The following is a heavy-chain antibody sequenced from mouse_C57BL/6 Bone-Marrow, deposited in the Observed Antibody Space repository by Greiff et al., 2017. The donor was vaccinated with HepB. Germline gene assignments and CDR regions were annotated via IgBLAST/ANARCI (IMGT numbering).Heavy chain of an antibody. D-gene: IGHD1-1*01. J-gene: IGHJ1*03. CDR1: GYTFTSYW. Sequence: VQLQQPGAELVMPGASVKLSCKASGYTFTSYWMHWVKQRPGQGLEWIGEIDPSDSYTNYNQKFKGKSTLTVDKSSSTAYMQRSSLTSEDSAVYYCARWDYYGSSYWYFDVWGTGTTVTVSS. V-gene: IGHV1-69*01. CDR2: IDPSDSYT. CDR3: ARWDYYGSSYWYFDV.